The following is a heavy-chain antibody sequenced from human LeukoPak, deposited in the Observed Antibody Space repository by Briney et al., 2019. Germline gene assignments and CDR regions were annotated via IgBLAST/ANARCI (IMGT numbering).Heavy chain of an antibody. D-gene: IGHD3-10*01. J-gene: IGHJ3*02. Sequence: SAKVSCKASGGTFSSYAISWVRQAPGQGLEWMGRIIPIFGTANYAQKFQGRVSITTDESTSTAYMELSSLRSEDTAVYYCAREGWFDLLDAFDIWGQGTMVTVSS. V-gene: IGHV1-69*05. CDR2: IIPIFGTA. CDR3: AREGWFDLLDAFDI. CDR1: GGTFSSYA.